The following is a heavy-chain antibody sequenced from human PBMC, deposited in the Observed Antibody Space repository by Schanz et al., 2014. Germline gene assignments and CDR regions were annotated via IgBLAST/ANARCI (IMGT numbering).Heavy chain of an antibody. J-gene: IGHJ4*02. CDR3: AKIERNED. Sequence: VQLLESGGGLVQPGGSLRLSCAASGFTFSSYGMHWVRQAPGKGLEWVAFINSDGTKRFYADSVKSRFTISRDNSRNTLYLQMNSLRAEDTAVYFCAKIERNEDWGQGTLVTVSS. V-gene: IGHV3-30*02. CDR1: GFTFSSYG. D-gene: IGHD1-1*01. CDR2: INSDGTKR.